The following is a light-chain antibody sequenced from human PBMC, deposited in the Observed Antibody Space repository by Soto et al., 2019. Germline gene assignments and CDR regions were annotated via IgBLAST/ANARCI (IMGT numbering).Light chain of an antibody. V-gene: IGKV3-20*01. J-gene: IGKJ5*01. CDR1: QSIGSSY. CDR2: GAS. Sequence: VGLTQSPGTLSLSPVERATLSCSASQSIGSSYLAWYQQKHGQAPRLLIYGASSRATGIPERLSGGGYGTDLSITISRLDNEDFEVYYCQQYSSSTITFGQGTRLEIK. CDR3: QQYSSSTIT.